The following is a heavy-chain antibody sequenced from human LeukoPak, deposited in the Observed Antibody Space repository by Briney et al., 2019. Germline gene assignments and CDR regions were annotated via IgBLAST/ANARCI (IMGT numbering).Heavy chain of an antibody. V-gene: IGHV4-59*01. J-gene: IGHJ4*02. Sequence: PSETLSLTCTVSGGSISSYYWSWIRQPPGKGLGWIGYIYYSGSTNYNPSLKSRVTISVDTSKNQFSLKLSSVTAADTAVYYCARLPTTVTPSSWGQGTLVTVSS. D-gene: IGHD4-17*01. CDR2: IYYSGST. CDR3: ARLPTTVTPSS. CDR1: GGSISSYY.